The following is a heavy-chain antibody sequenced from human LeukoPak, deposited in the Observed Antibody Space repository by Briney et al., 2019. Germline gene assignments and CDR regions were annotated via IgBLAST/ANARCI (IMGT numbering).Heavy chain of an antibody. J-gene: IGHJ4*02. Sequence: ASVKVSCKASGGTFSSYAFSWVRQAPGQGLEWMGGIIPIFGTANYAQKFKGRVTITADESTSTAYMELSSLRSEDTAVYYCARDRSAGSGWSNLDYWGQGTLVTVSS. CDR3: ARDRSAGSGWSNLDY. D-gene: IGHD6-19*01. CDR2: IIPIFGTA. V-gene: IGHV1-69*13. CDR1: GGTFSSYA.